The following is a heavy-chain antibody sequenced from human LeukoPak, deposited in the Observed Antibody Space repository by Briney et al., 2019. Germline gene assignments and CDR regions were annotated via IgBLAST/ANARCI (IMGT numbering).Heavy chain of an antibody. D-gene: IGHD6-19*01. J-gene: IGHJ4*02. V-gene: IGHV3-30*02. CDR3: AKRGGPITVAGPLKYCDY. CDR1: GFTFRNYG. Sequence: GGSLRLSCAASGFTFRNYGMHWVRQAPGKGLEWVAFIGYDGSEIYYADSVKGRFTISRDNSKNTLYLHMNSLRAEDTAVYYCAKRGGPITVAGPLKYCDYWGQGTQVTVSS. CDR2: IGYDGSEI.